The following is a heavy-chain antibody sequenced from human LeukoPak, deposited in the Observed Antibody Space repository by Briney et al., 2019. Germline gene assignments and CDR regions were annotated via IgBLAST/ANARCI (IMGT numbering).Heavy chain of an antibody. V-gene: IGHV4-38-2*02. CDR2: IYHSGTT. Sequence: SETLSLTCSVPGYSISSGSYWGWIRQSPGMGLEWIGFIYHSGTTYYNPSLKSRVTISVDTSKNQFSLRLISVTAADTAVYYCARGATQPMYYFDFWGQGTLVTVSS. CDR1: GYSISSGSY. J-gene: IGHJ4*02. D-gene: IGHD5-12*01. CDR3: ARGATQPMYYFDF.